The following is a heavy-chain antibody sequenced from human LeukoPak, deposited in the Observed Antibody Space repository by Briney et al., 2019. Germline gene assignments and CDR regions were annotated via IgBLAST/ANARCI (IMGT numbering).Heavy chain of an antibody. V-gene: IGHV5-51*01. CDR1: GYSFTTYW. D-gene: IGHD2-15*01. CDR2: IYPGDSDT. Sequence: GESLKISFKGSGYSFTTYWIGWVRQMPGKGLEWMGIIYPGDSDTRYSPSFRGQVTISADKSIGTAYLQWSSLKASDTAMYYCARARYCSGGSCYAEYWGQGTLVTVSS. CDR3: ARARYCSGGSCYAEY. J-gene: IGHJ4*02.